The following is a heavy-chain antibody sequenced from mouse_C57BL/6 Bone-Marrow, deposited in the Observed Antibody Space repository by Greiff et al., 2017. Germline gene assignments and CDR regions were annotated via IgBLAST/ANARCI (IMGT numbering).Heavy chain of an antibody. J-gene: IGHJ2*01. CDR3: TRVYYYGSSYYFDY. V-gene: IGHV5-9-1*02. CDR1: GFTFSSYA. Sequence: EVMLVESGEGLVKPGGSLKLSCAASGFTFSSYAMSWVRKTPEKRLEWVAYISSGGDYIYYADTVKGRFTISRDNARNTLYLQMSSLKSEDTAMYYCTRVYYYGSSYYFDYWGQGTTLTVSS. D-gene: IGHD1-1*01. CDR2: ISSGGDYI.